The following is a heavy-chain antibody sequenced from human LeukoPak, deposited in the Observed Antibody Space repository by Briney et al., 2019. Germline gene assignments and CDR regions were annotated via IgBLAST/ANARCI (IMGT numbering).Heavy chain of an antibody. Sequence: ASVKVSCKASGYTFTSYGISWVRQAPGQGLEWMGWISAYNGNTNYAQKLQGRVTMTTDTSTSTAYTELRSLRSDDTAVYYCARIREGYYYMDVWGKGTTVTVSS. CDR1: GYTFTSYG. V-gene: IGHV1-18*01. J-gene: IGHJ6*03. CDR2: ISAYNGNT. CDR3: ARIREGYYYMDV.